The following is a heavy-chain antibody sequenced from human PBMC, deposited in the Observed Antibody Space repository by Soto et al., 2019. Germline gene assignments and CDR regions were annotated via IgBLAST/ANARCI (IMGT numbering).Heavy chain of an antibody. CDR2: ISIIGSTI. Sequence: GGSLRLSCAASGLTFSDYYMNWIRQAPGKGLEWVSSISIIGSTISYADSVKGRFTISRDNAKSSLFLQMNSLRAEDTAVYYCARYSSYDAFDIWGQGTMVTVSS. J-gene: IGHJ3*02. CDR3: ARYSSYDAFDI. D-gene: IGHD4-4*01. CDR1: GLTFSDYY. V-gene: IGHV3-11*01.